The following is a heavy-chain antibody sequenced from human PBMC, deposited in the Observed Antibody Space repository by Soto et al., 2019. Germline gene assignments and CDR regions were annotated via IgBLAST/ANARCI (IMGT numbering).Heavy chain of an antibody. CDR3: ARESTYYYDSSAPHYFDY. D-gene: IGHD3-22*01. V-gene: IGHV4-4*07. Sequence: AETLSLTCTVSGGSISSYYWSWIRQPAGKGLEWIGRIYTSGSTNYNPSLKSRVTMSVDTSKNQFSLKLSAVTAADTAVYYCARESTYYYDSSAPHYFDYWGQGTLVTVSS. J-gene: IGHJ4*02. CDR2: IYTSGST. CDR1: GGSISSYY.